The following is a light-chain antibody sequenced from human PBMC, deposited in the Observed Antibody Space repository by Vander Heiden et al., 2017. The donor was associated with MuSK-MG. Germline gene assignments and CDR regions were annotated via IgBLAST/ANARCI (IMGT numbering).Light chain of an antibody. Sequence: YELTQPPSVSVSPGQTASITCSGDKLGDKYASWYQQKPGQSPVVVIYQDTKRPSGIPERFSGSTSWNTATLTISGTQAMDEADYYCQAWDSSTVVFGGGTKLTVL. CDR2: QDT. CDR3: QAWDSSTVV. V-gene: IGLV3-1*01. CDR1: KLGDKY. J-gene: IGLJ2*01.